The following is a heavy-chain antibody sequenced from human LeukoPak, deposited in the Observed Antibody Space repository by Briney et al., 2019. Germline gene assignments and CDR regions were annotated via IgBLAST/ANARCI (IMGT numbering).Heavy chain of an antibody. J-gene: IGHJ4*02. CDR3: ARDPHDSSGFCYDY. V-gene: IGHV3-74*01. Sequence: PGGSLRLSCAASGFTFSNYFMHWVRQPPGKGLVWVSRIKDDGTTNYADSVKGRFTISRDNSKNTLYLQMNSLIVEDTAVYYCARDPHDSSGFCYDYWGQGILVTVSS. CDR1: GFTFSNYF. D-gene: IGHD3-22*01. CDR2: IKDDGTT.